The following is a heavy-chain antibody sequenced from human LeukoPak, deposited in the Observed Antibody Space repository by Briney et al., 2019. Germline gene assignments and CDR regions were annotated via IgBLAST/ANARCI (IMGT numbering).Heavy chain of an antibody. J-gene: IGHJ4*02. CDR2: ISYIGST. Sequence: SETLSLTCTVSGSSIGSHYWSWIRQPPGEGLECIGYISYIGSTNYNPSLKSRVTISVDTSNNQFSLKLNSVTAADTAVYYCARGPHIAAAGDFDYWGQGTLVTVSS. V-gene: IGHV4-59*11. CDR3: ARGPHIAAAGDFDY. CDR1: GSSIGSHY. D-gene: IGHD6-25*01.